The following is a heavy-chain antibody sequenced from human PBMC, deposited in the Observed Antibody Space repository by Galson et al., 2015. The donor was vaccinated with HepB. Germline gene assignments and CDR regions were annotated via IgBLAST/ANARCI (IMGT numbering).Heavy chain of an antibody. Sequence: ETLSLTCTVSGGSISSYFWSWIRQPPGKGLEWIGEINHSGSTNYNPSLKSRVTISVDTSKNQFSPKLSSVTAADTAVYYCARGLQTRITMVRGVIRLGYYFDYWGQGTLVTVSS. J-gene: IGHJ4*02. CDR3: ARGLQTRITMVRGVIRLGYYFDY. CDR1: GGSISSYF. D-gene: IGHD3-10*01. V-gene: IGHV4-34*01. CDR2: INHSGST.